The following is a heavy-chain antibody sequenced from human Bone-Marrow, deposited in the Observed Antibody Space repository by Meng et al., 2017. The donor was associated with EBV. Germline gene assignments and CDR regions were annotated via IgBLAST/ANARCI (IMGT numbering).Heavy chain of an antibody. Sequence: QRQLQEAGPGLWKPSETLSLTCTVSGGSISSSSYYWGWSRQPPGKGLEWIESIYYSGSTFYNPSLKSRVTISVDTSKNQFSLKLNSVTAADTAVYFCARHDRLGDYGVSWGQGTLVTVSS. V-gene: IGHV4-39*01. J-gene: IGHJ5*02. D-gene: IGHD4-17*01. CDR1: GGSISSSSYY. CDR3: ARHDRLGDYGVS. CDR2: IYYSGST.